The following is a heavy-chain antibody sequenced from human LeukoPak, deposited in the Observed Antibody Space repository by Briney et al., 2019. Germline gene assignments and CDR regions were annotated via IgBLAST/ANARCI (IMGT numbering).Heavy chain of an antibody. D-gene: IGHD3-9*01. CDR2: IRYDGSNK. V-gene: IGHV3-30*02. CDR1: GFTFSNYG. J-gene: IGHJ4*02. CDR3: AKDSLTGSGPYYFDC. Sequence: GGSLRLSCTTSGFTFSNYGMYWVRQAPGKGREWLAFIRYDGSNKYYADSVKGRFTISRDNSKNTLYLQMNSLRAEDTAVYYCAKDSLTGSGPYYFDCWGQGTLVSVSS.